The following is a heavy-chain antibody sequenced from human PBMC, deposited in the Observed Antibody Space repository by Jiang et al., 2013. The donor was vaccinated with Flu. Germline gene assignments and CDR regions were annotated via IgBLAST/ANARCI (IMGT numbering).Heavy chain of an antibody. J-gene: IGHJ5*02. CDR3: VTLSTGKLYP. V-gene: IGHV3-15*01. CDR1: GFTFGVAW. Sequence: VQLVESGGGLVEPGGSLRLSCAASGFTFGVAWMGWVRQAPGKGLEWVGRIQSKTDGGATNYAAPVKGRFTISRDDSEDTLHLQMNSLKIEDTAVYYCVTLSTGKLYPWGQGTLVTVSS. D-gene: IGHD3-9*01. CDR2: IQSKTDGGAT.